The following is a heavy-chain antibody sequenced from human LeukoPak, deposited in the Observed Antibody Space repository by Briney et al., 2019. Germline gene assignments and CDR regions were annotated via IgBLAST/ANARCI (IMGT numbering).Heavy chain of an antibody. CDR2: INPNSGGT. V-gene: IGHV1-2*02. CDR1: GYTFTGYY. D-gene: IGHD2-2*01. Sequence: ASVKVSCKASGYTFTGYYMHWVRQAPGQGLEWMGWINPNSGGTNYAQKFQGRVTKTRDTSISTAYMEPSRLRSDDTAVYYCARYCSSTACAEYFQHWGQGTLVTVSS. CDR3: ARYCSSTACAEYFQH. J-gene: IGHJ1*01.